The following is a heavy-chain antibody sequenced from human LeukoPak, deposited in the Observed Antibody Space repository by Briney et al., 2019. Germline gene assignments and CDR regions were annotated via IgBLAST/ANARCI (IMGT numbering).Heavy chain of an antibody. Sequence: GASVKVSCKASGYTFTGYYTHWVRQAPGQGLEWMGWINPNSGGTNYAQKFQGRVTMTRDTSISTAYMELSRLRSDDTAVYYCAREGVYCSSTSCYPYGMDVWGQGTTVTVSS. J-gene: IGHJ6*02. V-gene: IGHV1-2*02. CDR1: GYTFTGYY. CDR3: AREGVYCSSTSCYPYGMDV. CDR2: INPNSGGT. D-gene: IGHD2-2*01.